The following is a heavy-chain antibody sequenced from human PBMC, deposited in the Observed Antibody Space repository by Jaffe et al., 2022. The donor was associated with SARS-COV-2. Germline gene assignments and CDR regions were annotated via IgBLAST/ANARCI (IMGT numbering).Heavy chain of an antibody. V-gene: IGHV3-7*03. D-gene: IGHD6-13*01. Sequence: EVQLVESGGGLVQPGGSLRLSCAASGFTFSSYWMRWVRQAPGKGLEWVANIKQDGSEKYYVDSVKGRFTISRDNAKNSLYLQMNSLRAEDTAVYYCARDGGLPSSSWFYYYYYGMDVWGQGTTVTVSS. CDR3: ARDGGLPSSSWFYYYYYGMDV. CDR1: GFTFSSYW. CDR2: IKQDGSEK. J-gene: IGHJ6*02.